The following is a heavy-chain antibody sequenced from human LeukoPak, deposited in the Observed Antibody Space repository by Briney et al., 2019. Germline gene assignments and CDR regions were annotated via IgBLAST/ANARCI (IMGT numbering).Heavy chain of an antibody. Sequence: GGSLRLSCAASGFTFSSYAMSWVRQAPGKGLEWVSAISGSGGSTYYVDSVKGRFTISRDNSKNTLFLQMNSLRAEDTAVYYCARDVLRFLERLFLFDYWGQGTLVTVSS. CDR1: GFTFSSYA. CDR3: ARDVLRFLERLFLFDY. V-gene: IGHV3-23*01. CDR2: ISGSGGST. J-gene: IGHJ4*02. D-gene: IGHD3-3*01.